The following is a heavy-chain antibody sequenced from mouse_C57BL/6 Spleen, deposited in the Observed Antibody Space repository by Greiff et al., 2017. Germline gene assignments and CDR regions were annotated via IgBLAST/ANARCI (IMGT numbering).Heavy chain of an antibody. CDR1: GYTFTSYW. CDR2: INPSSGYT. D-gene: IGHD2-3*01. V-gene: IGHV1-7*01. Sequence: VQVVESGAELAKPGASVKLSCKASGYTFTSYWMHWVKQRPGQGLEWIGYINPSSGYTKYNQKFKDKATLTADKSSSTAYMQLSSLTYEDSAVYYCARGGDGYKYYFDYWGQGTTLTVSS. J-gene: IGHJ2*01. CDR3: ARGGDGYKYYFDY.